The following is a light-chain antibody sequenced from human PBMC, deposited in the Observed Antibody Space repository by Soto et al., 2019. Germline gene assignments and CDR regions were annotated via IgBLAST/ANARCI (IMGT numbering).Light chain of an antibody. CDR1: HDISTY. CDR2: EAS. CDR3: QQLRMYPST. Sequence: DIHITQSPSLLSASVGDRVTITCRASHDISTYLAWYQQKPGKAPKLMIYEASTLQSGVPSRFSGSGSGTEFTLTISGLLPEDFATYYCQQLRMYPSTFGGGTKVDIK. J-gene: IGKJ4*01. V-gene: IGKV1-9*01.